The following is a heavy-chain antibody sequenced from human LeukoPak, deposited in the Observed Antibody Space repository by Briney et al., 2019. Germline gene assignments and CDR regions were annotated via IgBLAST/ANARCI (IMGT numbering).Heavy chain of an antibody. Sequence: PGGSLRLSCAASGFTFSSYAMSWVRQAPGKGLEWVSAISGSGGSTYYADSVKGRFTISRDNSKNTLYLQMNSLRAEDTAVYYCAKGGPSGGSSIYYFDYWGQGTLVTVSS. CDR2: ISGSGGST. D-gene: IGHD2-15*01. V-gene: IGHV3-23*01. J-gene: IGHJ4*02. CDR1: GFTFSSYA. CDR3: AKGGPSGGSSIYYFDY.